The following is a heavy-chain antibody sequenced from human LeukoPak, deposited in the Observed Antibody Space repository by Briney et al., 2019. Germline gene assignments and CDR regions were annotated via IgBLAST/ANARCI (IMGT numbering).Heavy chain of an antibody. D-gene: IGHD5-18*01. V-gene: IGHV3-43*02. CDR3: AKGGYTYGGRLFDY. CDR2: ISGDGGST. CDR1: GFTFDDYA. J-gene: IGHJ4*02. Sequence: QPGGSLRLSCAASGFTFDDYAMHWVRQAPGKGLEWVSLISGDGGSTYYADSVKGRFTISRDNSKNSLYLQMNSLRTEDTALYYCAKGGYTYGGRLFDYWGQGTLVTVFS.